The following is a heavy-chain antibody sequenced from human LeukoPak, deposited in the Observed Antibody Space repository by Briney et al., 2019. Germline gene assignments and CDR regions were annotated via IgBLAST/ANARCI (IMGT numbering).Heavy chain of an antibody. CDR3: ARDWEGLYFDL. V-gene: IGHV6-1*01. D-gene: IGHD1-26*01. CDR2: TYYRSKWYN. CDR1: GDSVSANSVA. Sequence: SQTLSLTCAISGDSVSANSVAWNWIRQSPSRGLEWLGRTYYRSKWYNDYTVSVKSRITINADTSKNQFSLHLNSVTPEDTAVYYCARDWEGLYFDLWGRGTLVTVSS. J-gene: IGHJ2*01.